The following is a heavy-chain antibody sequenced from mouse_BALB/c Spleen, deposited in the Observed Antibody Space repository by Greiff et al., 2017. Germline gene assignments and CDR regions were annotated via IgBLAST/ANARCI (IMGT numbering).Heavy chain of an antibody. CDR3: ASYDYRLYYAMDY. V-gene: IGHV1-18*01. Sequence: VQLKESGPELVKPGASVKISCKTSGYTFTEYTMHWVKQSHGKSLEWIGGINPNNGGTSYNQKFKGKATLTVDKSSSTAYMELRSLTSEDSAVYYCASYDYRLYYAMDYWGQGTSVTVSS. CDR1: GYTFTEYT. J-gene: IGHJ4*01. D-gene: IGHD2-4*01. CDR2: INPNNGGT.